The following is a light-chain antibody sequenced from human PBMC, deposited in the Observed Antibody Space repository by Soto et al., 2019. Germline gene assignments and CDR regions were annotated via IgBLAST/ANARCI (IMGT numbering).Light chain of an antibody. Sequence: DIQLTQSTSCLSGCVGDSDTITCRTSQSIMTYLNWYQQKSGKAPKLLIYAAANLQSGVPSRFSGSGSGTDFTLTIISRLPVDFATHYRQQIYSTPPWTVAQGTKVDIK. CDR1: QSIMTY. CDR3: QQIYSTPPWT. CDR2: AAA. J-gene: IGKJ1*01. V-gene: IGKV1-39*01.